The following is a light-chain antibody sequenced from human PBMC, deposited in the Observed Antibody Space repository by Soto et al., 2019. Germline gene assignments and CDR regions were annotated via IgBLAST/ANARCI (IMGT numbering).Light chain of an antibody. CDR2: GAS. J-gene: IGKJ1*01. CDR3: QHYGSSPPSWT. V-gene: IGKV3-20*01. CDR1: RSVSSSY. Sequence: ETVLTRSPGTLSLSPGERATLFCRASRSVSSSYLAWYQQKPGQAPRLLIYGASSRATGIPDRFSGSGSGTDFTLTISRLEPEDFAVYYCQHYGSSPPSWTFGQGTKVEIK.